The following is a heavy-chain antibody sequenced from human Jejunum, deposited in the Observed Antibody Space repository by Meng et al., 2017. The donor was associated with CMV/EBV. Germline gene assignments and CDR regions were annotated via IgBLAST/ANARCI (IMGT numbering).Heavy chain of an antibody. V-gene: IGHV3-15*01. Sequence: SGFTVNNGWMTCVRQAPGKGLGRVGRIKSKTDGGTTDHADPVKGRFTISRDNSQNTLYLEMSSLKPEDTAVYYCTTDFGDNSRAIDYWRQGTLVTVSS. CDR3: TTDFGDNSRAIDY. CDR1: GFTVNNGW. CDR2: IKSKTDGGTT. D-gene: IGHD2-21*02. J-gene: IGHJ4*02.